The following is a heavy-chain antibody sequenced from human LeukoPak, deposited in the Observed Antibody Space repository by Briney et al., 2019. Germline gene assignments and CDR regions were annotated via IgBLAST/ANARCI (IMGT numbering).Heavy chain of an antibody. J-gene: IGHJ3*01. CDR1: GFTFSSYG. CDR3: ARDIQLST. D-gene: IGHD5-24*01. Sequence: GGSLRLSCAASGFTFSSYGMTWVRQAPGKGLEWVSLISFSGDSIYYADSVRGRFTISRDNSKDTLYLQMNSLRAEDTAIYYCARDIQLSTWGLGTMVTVSS. V-gene: IGHV3-23*01. CDR2: ISFSGDSI.